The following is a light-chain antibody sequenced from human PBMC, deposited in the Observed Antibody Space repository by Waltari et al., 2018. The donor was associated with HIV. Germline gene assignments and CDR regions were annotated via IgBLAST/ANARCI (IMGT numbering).Light chain of an antibody. CDR2: DNN. CDR3: AAWDDRLDGPWV. J-gene: IGLJ3*02. V-gene: IGLV1-44*01. CDR1: NSNIGIYT. Sequence: QSVLTQPPSASGAPGQTVTISCPGSNSNIGIYTVNWYQQFPGTAPKLLTYDNNQRPSVVPDRFSGSKSGTSASLAIRGVQSEDEADYYCAAWDDRLDGPWVFGGGTKLTVL.